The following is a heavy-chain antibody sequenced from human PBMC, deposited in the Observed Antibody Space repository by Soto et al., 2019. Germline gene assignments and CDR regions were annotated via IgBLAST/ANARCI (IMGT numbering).Heavy chain of an antibody. CDR3: ARVAGAVAAAGTQSSDNWFDP. J-gene: IGHJ5*02. V-gene: IGHV1-18*01. D-gene: IGHD6-13*01. Sequence: GASVKVSCKASGYTFTSYGTSWVRQAPGQGLEWMGWISAYNGNTNYAQKLQGRVTMTTDTSTSTAYMELRSLRSDDTAVYYCARVAGAVAAAGTQSSDNWFDPWGQGTLVTVSS. CDR1: GYTFTSYG. CDR2: ISAYNGNT.